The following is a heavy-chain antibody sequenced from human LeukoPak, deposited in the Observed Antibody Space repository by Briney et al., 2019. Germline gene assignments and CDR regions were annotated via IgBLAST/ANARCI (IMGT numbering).Heavy chain of an antibody. V-gene: IGHV4-39*01. CDR3: ARLGGHYDFWSGQKTGIDY. J-gene: IGHJ4*02. D-gene: IGHD3-3*01. CDR1: GGSISSSSYY. Sequence: PSETLSLTCTVSGGSISSSSYYWGWIRQPPGKGLEWIGSIYYSGSTYYNPSLKSRVTISVDTSKNQFSLKLSSVTAADTAVYYCARLGGHYDFWSGQKTGIDYWGQGTLVTVSS. CDR2: IYYSGST.